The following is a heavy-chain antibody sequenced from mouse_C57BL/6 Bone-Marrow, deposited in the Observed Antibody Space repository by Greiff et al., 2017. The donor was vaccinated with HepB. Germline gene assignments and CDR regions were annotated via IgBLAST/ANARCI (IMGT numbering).Heavy chain of an antibody. J-gene: IGHJ2*01. CDR3: ANGNFYFDY. Sequence: VHVKQSGPELVKPGASVKISCKASGYSFTGYYMNWVKQSPEKSLEWIGEINPSTGGTTYNQKFKAKATLTVDKSSSTAYMQLKSLTSEDSAVYYCANGNFYFDYWGQGTTLTVSS. V-gene: IGHV1-42*01. CDR2: INPSTGGT. CDR1: GYSFTGYY. D-gene: IGHD2-1*01.